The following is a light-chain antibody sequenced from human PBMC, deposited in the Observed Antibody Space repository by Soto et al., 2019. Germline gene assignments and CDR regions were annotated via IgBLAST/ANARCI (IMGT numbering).Light chain of an antibody. CDR3: QQYGSSPYT. J-gene: IGKJ2*01. Sequence: EIVLTQSPGTLSLSPGERATLSCRASQSVSTSSLAWYQQKPGQAPRLLIYGASNRATGIPDRVSASGSGADFTLSISRLEPEDFVMYYCQQYGSSPYTFGQGTKLAIK. CDR2: GAS. V-gene: IGKV3-20*01. CDR1: QSVSTSS.